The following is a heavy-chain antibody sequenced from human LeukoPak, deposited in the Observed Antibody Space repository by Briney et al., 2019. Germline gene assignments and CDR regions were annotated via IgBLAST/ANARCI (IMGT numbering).Heavy chain of an antibody. J-gene: IGHJ4*02. V-gene: IGHV6-1*01. D-gene: IGHD1-26*01. CDR1: GDSVSSNGAA. Sequence: SQTLSLTCAISGDSVSSNGAAWNWIRQSPSRGLEWLGRTYYRSKWYSEYAVSVKSRITIKPDTSKNQISLLLNSVTPDDTAVYYCARTSGHLDHWGQGTVVTVSS. CDR3: ARTSGHLDH. CDR2: TYYRSKWYS.